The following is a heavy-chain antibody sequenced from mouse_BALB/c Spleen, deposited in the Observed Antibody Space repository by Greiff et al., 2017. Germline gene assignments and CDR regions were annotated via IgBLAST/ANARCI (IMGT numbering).Heavy chain of an antibody. CDR2: INPSNGGT. CDR1: GYTFTSYY. V-gene: IGHV1S81*02. Sequence: QVQLKQSGAELVKPGASVKLSCKASGYTFTSYYMYWVKQRPGQGLEWIGEINPSNGGTNFNEKFKSKATLTVDKSSSTAYMQLSSLTSEDSAVYYCTRAVMYWGQGTLVTVSA. J-gene: IGHJ3*01. CDR3: TRAVMY.